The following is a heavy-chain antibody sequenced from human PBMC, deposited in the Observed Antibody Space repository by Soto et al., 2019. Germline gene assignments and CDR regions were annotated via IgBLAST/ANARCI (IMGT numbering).Heavy chain of an antibody. CDR2: IYYSGST. CDR1: GGSISSGGYY. CDR3: ASQVLLGIDYYGMDV. D-gene: IGHD3-10*01. Sequence: SETLSLTCTVSGGSISSGGYYWSWIRQHPGKGLEWIGYIYYSGSTYYNPSLKSRVTISVDTSKNQFSLKLSSVTAADTAVYYCASQVLLGIDYYGMDVWGQGTTVTVSS. J-gene: IGHJ6*02. V-gene: IGHV4-31*03.